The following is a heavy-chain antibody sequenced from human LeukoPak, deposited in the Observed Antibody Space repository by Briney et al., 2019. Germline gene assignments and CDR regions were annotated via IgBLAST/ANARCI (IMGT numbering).Heavy chain of an antibody. CDR3: VRDGGVSGYDLLDY. V-gene: IGHV3-7*01. CDR2: INQDGSEE. Sequence: GGPLRLSCAASGFTFSNYWMTWLPEAPGKGLEGVAHINQDGSEEHYMDSAKARFTISRDNAKNSLSLQMNSLRAEDTAVYYCVRDGGVSGYDLLDYWGQGTLVTVSS. D-gene: IGHD5-12*01. J-gene: IGHJ4*02. CDR1: GFTFSNYW.